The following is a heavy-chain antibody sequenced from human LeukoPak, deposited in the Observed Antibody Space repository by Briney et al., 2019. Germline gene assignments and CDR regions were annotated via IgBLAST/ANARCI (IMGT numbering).Heavy chain of an antibody. V-gene: IGHV3-7*01. CDR3: ARILTGYDAFDY. J-gene: IGHJ4*02. CDR2: IKEDGSAK. Sequence: GGSLRLSCAASGFTFSSYWMSWVRQAPGKGLEWVANIKEDGSAKYYVDSVKGRFTISRDNAKNSLYLQMNTLRAEDTAVYYCARILTGYDAFDYWGQGTLVTVFS. D-gene: IGHD3-9*01. CDR1: GFTFSSYW.